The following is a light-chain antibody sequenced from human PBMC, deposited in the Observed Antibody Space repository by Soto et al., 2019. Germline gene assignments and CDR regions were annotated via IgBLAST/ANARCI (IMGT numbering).Light chain of an antibody. CDR2: GAS. CDR3: QQYDNWPPYT. V-gene: IGKV3-15*01. CDR1: QSVSSN. Sequence: EIVMTQSPATLSLSPGERATLSCRASQSVSSNFAWYQQKPGQAPRLLIYGASTRATGIPARFSGSGSGTEFTLNISSLQSDEFAVYYCQQYDNWPPYTFGQGTKLEIK. J-gene: IGKJ2*01.